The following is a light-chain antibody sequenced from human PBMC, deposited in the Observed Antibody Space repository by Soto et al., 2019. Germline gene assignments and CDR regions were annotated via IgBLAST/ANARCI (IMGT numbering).Light chain of an antibody. CDR2: DAS. Sequence: DIQMTQSPSSLSASVGDTVTIACRASQGINTWLAWYQQKPNRAPRPLINDASSLRSGVPSRFSGSEAETDFTHTTSSLQPEDCEIDYCQQYNRDPRTFGGRTKVDLK. CDR3: QQYNRDPRT. CDR1: QGINTW. J-gene: IGKJ4*01. V-gene: IGKV1D-16*01.